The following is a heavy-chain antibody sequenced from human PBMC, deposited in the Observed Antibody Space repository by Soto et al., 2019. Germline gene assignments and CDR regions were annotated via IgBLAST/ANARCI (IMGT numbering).Heavy chain of an antibody. CDR3: ATAALDWGYDAFDI. CDR2: IYASGRT. V-gene: IGHV4-4*07. J-gene: IGHJ3*02. CDR1: GGSISNYY. D-gene: IGHD3-9*01. Sequence: SETLSLTCTVSGGSISNYYWSWLRQPAGKGLEWIGHIYASGRTNYNPSLQSRVTMSVDTSKSQYSLKLSSVTAADTAVYYCATAALDWGYDAFDIWGQGTMVTVSS.